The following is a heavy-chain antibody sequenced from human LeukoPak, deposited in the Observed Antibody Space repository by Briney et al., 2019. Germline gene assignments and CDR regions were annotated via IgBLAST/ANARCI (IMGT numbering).Heavy chain of an antibody. CDR3: AKAGGDYVTSNSDY. J-gene: IGHJ4*02. CDR2: ISGSGGST. D-gene: IGHD4-17*01. CDR1: GLIVSNNY. Sequence: GGSLRLSCAASGLIVSNNYMSWVRQAPGKGLEWVSAISGSGGSTYYADSVKGRFTISRDNSKNTLYLQMNSLRAEDTAVYYCAKAGGDYVTSNSDYWGQGTLVTVSS. V-gene: IGHV3-23*01.